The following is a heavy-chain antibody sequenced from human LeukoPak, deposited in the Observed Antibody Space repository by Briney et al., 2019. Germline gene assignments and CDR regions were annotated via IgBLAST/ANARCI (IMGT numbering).Heavy chain of an antibody. Sequence: PSETLSLTCTVSGYSISSGYDWGWIRQAPGKRLEWLGSISQSGSTYDNPSLKSRVTLSVDTSKNQVCLKLRSVTAAYTAVYYCARSEINDYIKYWGQGILVTVSS. CDR2: ISQSGST. CDR1: GYSISSGYD. CDR3: ARSEINDYIKY. J-gene: IGHJ4*02. V-gene: IGHV4-38-2*02. D-gene: IGHD3-16*01.